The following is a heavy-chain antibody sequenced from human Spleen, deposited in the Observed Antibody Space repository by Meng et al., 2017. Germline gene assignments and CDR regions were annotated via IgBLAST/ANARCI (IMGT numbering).Heavy chain of an antibody. J-gene: IGHJ1*01. CDR1: GFNFDDYG. CDR2: VNWNGGSI. CDR3: ARAPGRSAAAEYFHH. Sequence: GESLKISCAASGFNFDDYGMSWVRQAPGKGLEWVSSVNWNGGSIVYADSVKGRFTISRDNAKNSLYLQMSTLRAEDTAFYYCARAPGRSAAAEYFHHWGRGTLVTVSS. D-gene: IGHD6-13*01. V-gene: IGHV3-20*04.